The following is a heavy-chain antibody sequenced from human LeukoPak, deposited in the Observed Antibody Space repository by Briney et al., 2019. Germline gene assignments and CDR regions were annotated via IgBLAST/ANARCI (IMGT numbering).Heavy chain of an antibody. J-gene: IGHJ4*02. D-gene: IGHD3-16*01. Sequence: GGSLRLSCAVSGFTFSSYWMTWVRQAPGKGLEWVATIEEDGSEGYYVDSVKGRFTISRDNAKSSLYLQMNSLRAEDTSVYYCARESLLGGIDYWGQGTLVTVSS. V-gene: IGHV3-7*04. CDR2: IEEDGSEG. CDR3: ARESLLGGIDY. CDR1: GFTFSSYW.